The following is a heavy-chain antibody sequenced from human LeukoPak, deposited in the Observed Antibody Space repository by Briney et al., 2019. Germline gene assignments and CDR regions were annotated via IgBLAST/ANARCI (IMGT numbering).Heavy chain of an antibody. CDR1: GFSFSNFA. J-gene: IGHJ4*02. V-gene: IGHV3-23*01. CDR2: ISYSGGST. CDR3: AKDFPQVVVAADSDY. D-gene: IGHD2-15*01. Sequence: PGGSLRLSCAASGFSFSNFAMTWVRQAPGKGLEWVSGISYSGGSTYYADSVKGRFTISRDNSKNTLYLQMNSLRAEDTAVYYCAKDFPQVVVAADSDYWGQGTLVTVSS.